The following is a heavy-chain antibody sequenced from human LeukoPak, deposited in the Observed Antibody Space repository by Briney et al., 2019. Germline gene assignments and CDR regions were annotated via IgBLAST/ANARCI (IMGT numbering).Heavy chain of an antibody. V-gene: IGHV3-23*01. D-gene: IGHD3-22*01. CDR3: AKDQRRYYYDSSGYYSD. CDR2: ISGSGGST. J-gene: IGHJ4*02. CDR1: GFTFSSYA. Sequence: PGGSLRLSCAASGFTFSSYAMSWVRQAPGKGLEWVSAISGSGGSTYYADSVKGRFTISRDNSKNTLYLQMNSLRAEDTAVYYCAKDQRRYYYDSSGYYSDRGQGTLVTVSS.